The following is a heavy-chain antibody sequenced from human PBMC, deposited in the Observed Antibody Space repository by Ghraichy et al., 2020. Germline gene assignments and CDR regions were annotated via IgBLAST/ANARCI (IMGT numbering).Heavy chain of an antibody. V-gene: IGHV3-21*01. CDR1: GFTFSNYS. CDR3: AREPPRELLNTFDI. CDR2: ISTSSLYI. Sequence: GGSLRLSCAASGFTFSNYSMNWVRQAPGKGLEWVSSISTSSLYIFYADSVKGRFTISRDNAKNSMFLEMNSLRAEDSAMYYCAREPPRELLNTFDIWGQGTMVTVSS. J-gene: IGHJ3*02. D-gene: IGHD1-26*01.